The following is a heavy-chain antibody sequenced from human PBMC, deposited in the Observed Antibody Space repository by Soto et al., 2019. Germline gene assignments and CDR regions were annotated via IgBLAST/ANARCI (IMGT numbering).Heavy chain of an antibody. D-gene: IGHD6-25*01. CDR2: IKQDGSEK. CDR1: GFTFSSYW. Sequence: TGGSLRLSCAASGFTFSSYWMSWVRQAPGKGLEWVANIKQDGSEKYYVDSVKGRFTISRDNAKNSLYLQMNSLRAEDTAVYYCARDPVGYHHPIDYWGQGTLVTVSS. V-gene: IGHV3-7*01. CDR3: ARDPVGYHHPIDY. J-gene: IGHJ4*02.